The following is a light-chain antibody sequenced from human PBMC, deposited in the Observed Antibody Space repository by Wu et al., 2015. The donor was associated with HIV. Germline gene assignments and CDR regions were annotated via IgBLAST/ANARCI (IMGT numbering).Light chain of an antibody. CDR3: QQYNDWPLT. CDR1: QSVNNF. V-gene: IGKV3-15*01. J-gene: IGKJ4*01. CDR2: DAS. Sequence: IVMTQSPDTLSVSPGERVTLSCRASQSVNNFLAWYQQKPGQAPRLLIYDASTRATGVPARFSGSGSGTEFTLTISSMQSEDFAIYHCQQYNDWPLTFGGGTKVE.